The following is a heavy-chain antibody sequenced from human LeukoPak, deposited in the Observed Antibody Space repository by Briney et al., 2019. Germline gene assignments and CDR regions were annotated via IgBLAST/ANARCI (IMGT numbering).Heavy chain of an antibody. J-gene: IGHJ4*02. V-gene: IGHV4-59*01. D-gene: IGHD1-26*01. CDR2: IYYSGST. CDR3: AREGRGATIDY. CDR1: GGSISSYY. Sequence: SETLSLTCTVSGGSISSYYWSWIRQPPGKGLEWIGYIYYSGSTNYNPSLKSRVTISVDTSKNQFSLKLSSVTAADTAVYYCAREGRGATIDYWGQGILVTVSS.